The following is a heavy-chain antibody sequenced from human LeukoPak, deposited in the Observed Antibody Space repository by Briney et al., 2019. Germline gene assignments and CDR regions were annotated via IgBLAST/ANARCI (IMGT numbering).Heavy chain of an antibody. D-gene: IGHD3-9*01. Sequence: GRSLRLSCAASGFTFSSYAMHWVRQAPGKGLEWVAVISYDGSNKYYADSVKGRLTISRDNSKNTLYLQMNSLRAEDTAVYYCARDYYDILTGSGPIDYWGQGTLVTVSS. V-gene: IGHV3-30*04. J-gene: IGHJ4*02. CDR3: ARDYYDILTGSGPIDY. CDR1: GFTFSSYA. CDR2: ISYDGSNK.